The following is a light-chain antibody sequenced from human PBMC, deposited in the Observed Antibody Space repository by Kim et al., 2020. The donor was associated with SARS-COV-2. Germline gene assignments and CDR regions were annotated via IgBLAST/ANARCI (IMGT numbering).Light chain of an antibody. Sequence: YASLGERVPITCRASQGIRNDLGWFQQKPGNAPKRLIYATSYLQSGVPSRFSGSGSGTEFTLTISSLQPEDFATYYCLQHNNYTLTFGQGTKREI. J-gene: IGKJ2*01. CDR2: ATS. CDR1: QGIRND. CDR3: LQHNNYTLT. V-gene: IGKV1-17*01.